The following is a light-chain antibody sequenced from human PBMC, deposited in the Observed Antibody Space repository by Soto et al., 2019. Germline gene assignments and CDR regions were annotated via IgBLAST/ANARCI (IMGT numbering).Light chain of an antibody. J-gene: IGKJ2*01. Sequence: DIQMTQSPSSLSASVGDRVTITCQASQDISNYLNWYQQKPGKAPKLLIYDASNLETGVPSRFSGSGSGTDFTFTIRSLQPEDIATYYWQQYDNLPYTFGQGTKLEIK. V-gene: IGKV1-33*01. CDR1: QDISNY. CDR2: DAS. CDR3: QQYDNLPYT.